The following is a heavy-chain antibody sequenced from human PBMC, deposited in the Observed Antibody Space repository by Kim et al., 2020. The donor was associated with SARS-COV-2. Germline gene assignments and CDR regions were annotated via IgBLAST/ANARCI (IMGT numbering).Heavy chain of an antibody. J-gene: IGHJ6*02. D-gene: IGHD3-22*01. CDR2: INTNTGNP. CDR3: ARGVYYYDSSGSYYYYGMDV. CDR1: GYTFTSYA. Sequence: ASVKVSCKASGYTFTSYAMNWVRQAPGQGLEWMGWINTNTGNPTYAQGFTGRFVFSLDTSVSTAYLQISSLKAEDTAVYYCARGVYYYDSSGSYYYYGMDVWGQGTTVTVSS. V-gene: IGHV7-4-1*02.